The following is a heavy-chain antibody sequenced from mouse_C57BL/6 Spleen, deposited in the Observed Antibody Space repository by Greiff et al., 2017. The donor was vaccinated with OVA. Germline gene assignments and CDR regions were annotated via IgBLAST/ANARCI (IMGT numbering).Heavy chain of an antibody. D-gene: IGHD2-4*01. J-gene: IGHJ4*01. CDR2: ISYDGSN. CDR3: ARGRYDYDPWAMDY. Sequence: EVKLLESGPGLVKPSPSLSLTCSVTGYSFTSGYYCNLIRHFPGNKLEWMVYISYDGSNNYNHTLKNRTSVTRDTSKNQCFLKLNSVTTEDTATYDCARGRYDYDPWAMDYWGQGTTVTVSS. V-gene: IGHV3-6*01. CDR1: GYSFTSGYY.